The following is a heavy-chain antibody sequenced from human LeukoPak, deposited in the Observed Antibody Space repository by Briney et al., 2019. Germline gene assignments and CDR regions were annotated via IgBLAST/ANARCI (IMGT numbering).Heavy chain of an antibody. D-gene: IGHD4-23*01. Sequence: GGSLRLSCAASGFTFSSYAMSWVRQAPGKGLEWVSGISDNGGRTYYADSVKGRFTISRDNSINTLYLQMNSLRAEDTALYYCAIMTTVVTNFDYWGQGTLVTVSS. J-gene: IGHJ4*02. CDR3: AIMTTVVTNFDY. CDR1: GFTFSSYA. V-gene: IGHV3-23*01. CDR2: ISDNGGRT.